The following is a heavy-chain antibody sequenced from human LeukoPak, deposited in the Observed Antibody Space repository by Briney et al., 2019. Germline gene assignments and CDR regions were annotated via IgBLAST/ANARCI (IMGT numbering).Heavy chain of an antibody. D-gene: IGHD2-8*01. CDR2: IYYSGST. CDR1: GGSISSSSYY. Sequence: PSETLSLTCTVSGGSISSSSYYWGWIRQPPGKGLEWIGSIYYSGSTYYNPSLKSRVTISVDTSKNQFSLKLSSVTAADTAVYYCARLGYCTNAVCYNWFDPWGQGTLVTVSS. CDR3: ARLGYCTNAVCYNWFDP. J-gene: IGHJ5*02. V-gene: IGHV4-39*01.